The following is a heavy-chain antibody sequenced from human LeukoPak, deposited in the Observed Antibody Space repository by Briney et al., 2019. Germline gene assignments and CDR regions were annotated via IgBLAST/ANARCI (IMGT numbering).Heavy chain of an antibody. CDR1: GFTFNNYG. J-gene: IGHJ4*02. V-gene: IGHV3-30*18. CDR3: AKGPLRGTAAAIDY. CDR2: ISYDGRNI. D-gene: IGHD2-2*01. Sequence: GGSLRLSCAASGFTFNNYGMHWVRQAPGKGLEWVAIISYDGRNIHYPDSVKGRFTISRDISTDTLWLQMDSLRTEDTAVYYCAKGPLRGTAAAIDYWGQGTLVTVSS.